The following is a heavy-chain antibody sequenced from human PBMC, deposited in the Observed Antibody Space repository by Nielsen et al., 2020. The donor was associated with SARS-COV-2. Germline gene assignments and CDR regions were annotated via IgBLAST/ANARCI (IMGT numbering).Heavy chain of an antibody. Sequence: GESLKISCKGSGYSFTSYWISWVRQMPGKGLEWMGRIDPSDSYTNYSPSFQGHVTISADKSISTAYLQWSSLKASDTAMYYCARLNGDYGGFGHTLDYWGQGTLVTVSS. CDR1: GYSFTSYW. CDR3: ARLNGDYGGFGHTLDY. CDR2: IDPSDSYT. D-gene: IGHD4-17*01. J-gene: IGHJ4*02. V-gene: IGHV5-10-1*01.